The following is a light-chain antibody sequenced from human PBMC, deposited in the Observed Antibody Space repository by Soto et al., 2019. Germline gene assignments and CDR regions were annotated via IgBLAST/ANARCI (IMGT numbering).Light chain of an antibody. CDR1: SSDVGSYNL. V-gene: IGLV2-23*01. CDR2: EGS. Sequence: QSARTQPASESWSPGQSITISCTGTSSDVGSYNLVSWYQQHPGNAPKLMIYEGSKRPSGVSNRFFGSKSGNTASLTISGLQAEDETDYYCCSFARGSTLVFGGGTKLTVL. CDR3: CSFARGSTLV. J-gene: IGLJ3*02.